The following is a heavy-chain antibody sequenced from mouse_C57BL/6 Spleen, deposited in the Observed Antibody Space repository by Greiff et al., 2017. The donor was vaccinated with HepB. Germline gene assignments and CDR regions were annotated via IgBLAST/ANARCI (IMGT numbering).Heavy chain of an antibody. D-gene: IGHD3-2*02. CDR2: IDPETGGT. CDR1: GYTFTDYE. V-gene: IGHV1-15*01. J-gene: IGHJ2*01. CDR3: TRRRGSSGPYYFDY. Sequence: QVQLQQSGAELVRPGASVTLSCKASGYTFTDYEMHWVKQTPVHGLEWIGAIDPETGGTAYNQKFKGKAILTADKSSSTAYMELRSLTSEDSAVYYCTRRRGSSGPYYFDYWGQGTTLTVSS.